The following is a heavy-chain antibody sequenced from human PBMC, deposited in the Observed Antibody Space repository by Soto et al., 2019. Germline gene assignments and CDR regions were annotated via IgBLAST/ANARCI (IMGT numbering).Heavy chain of an antibody. CDR2: ISAAGDP. CDR1: GFTFRNYD. CDR3: ARTDRDFYGLDV. V-gene: IGHV3-13*05. J-gene: IGHJ6*02. Sequence: EVQLVESGGGLVQPGGSLRLSCEASGFTFRNYDMHWVRQGTGKGLEWVSGISAAGDPDSADSVEGRFTISRENAQNSSFLQMNSLRVGDTAVYYCARTDRDFYGLDVWGQGTTVIVSS.